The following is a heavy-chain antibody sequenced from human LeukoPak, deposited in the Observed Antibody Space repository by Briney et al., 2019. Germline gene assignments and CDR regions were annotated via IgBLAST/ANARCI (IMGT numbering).Heavy chain of an antibody. CDR1: GFTFSSYE. Sequence: GGSLRLSCAASGFTFSSYEMSWVRQAPGKGLEWVAYISIGTSFIYYADSVKGRFTISRDNAKNSLYLQVNSLRAEDTAVYYCARSPTFRGWFDPWGQGTLVTVSS. CDR3: ARSPTFRGWFDP. J-gene: IGHJ5*02. CDR2: ISIGTSFI. D-gene: IGHD2/OR15-2a*01. V-gene: IGHV3-21*01.